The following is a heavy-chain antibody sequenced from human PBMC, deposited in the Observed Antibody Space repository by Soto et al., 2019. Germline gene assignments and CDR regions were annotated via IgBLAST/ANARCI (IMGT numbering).Heavy chain of an antibody. CDR1: GDTFTFYS. CDR3: ASIYGSGYRAFDY. J-gene: IGHJ4*02. D-gene: IGHD3-10*01. V-gene: IGHV1-69*02. Sequence: QVQLVQSGAEVKKPGSSVRVSCKASGDTFTFYSINWVRQAPGLGLEWMGRINPILSMSNYAQRFQGRVTMNADKSTSTAYMELSSLRSEDTAMYYCASIYGSGYRAFDYWGQGALVTVSS. CDR2: INPILSMS.